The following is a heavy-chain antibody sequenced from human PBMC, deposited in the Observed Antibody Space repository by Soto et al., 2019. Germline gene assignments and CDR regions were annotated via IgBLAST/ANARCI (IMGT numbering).Heavy chain of an antibody. CDR2: IIPIFGTA. D-gene: IGHD2-21*01. J-gene: IGHJ4*02. Sequence: QVQLVQSGAEVKKPGSSVKVSCKASGGTFSSYSISWVRQAPGQWLEWMGGIIPIFGTANYAQKFQGRVTITADDSTSTAYMELSSLRSKDTAVYYCASGRDCYNTPFDYWGKGTLVTVSS. CDR3: ASGRDCYNTPFDY. V-gene: IGHV1-69*01. CDR1: GGTFSSYS.